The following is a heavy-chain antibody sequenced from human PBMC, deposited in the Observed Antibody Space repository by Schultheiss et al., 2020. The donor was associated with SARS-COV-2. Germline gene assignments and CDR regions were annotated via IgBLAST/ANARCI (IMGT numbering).Heavy chain of an antibody. Sequence: SETLSLTCTVSGDSIGGSSWAWIRQPPGKGLEWIGCIYYSGSTNYNPSLKSRVTISVDTSKNQFSLKLSSVTAADTAVYYCARGYYDFWSGYYTWFDPWGQGTLVTVSS. V-gene: IGHV4-59*01. CDR3: ARGYYDFWSGYYTWFDP. CDR1: GDSIGGSS. D-gene: IGHD3-3*01. CDR2: IYYSGST. J-gene: IGHJ5*02.